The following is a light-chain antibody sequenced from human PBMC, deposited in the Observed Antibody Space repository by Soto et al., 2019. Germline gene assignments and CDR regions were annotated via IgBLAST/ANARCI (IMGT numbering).Light chain of an antibody. CDR2: GAS. J-gene: IGKJ5*01. V-gene: IGKV1-39*01. CDR3: HSRA. Sequence: DIQMTQSPSSLSASVGDRVTITCRASQSINNYLSWYQQKPGKAPNLLIFGASTLQSGVPSRFSGSGSGTEFTLTISSLQPDDFATYYCHSRAFGQGTRLEIK. CDR1: QSINNY.